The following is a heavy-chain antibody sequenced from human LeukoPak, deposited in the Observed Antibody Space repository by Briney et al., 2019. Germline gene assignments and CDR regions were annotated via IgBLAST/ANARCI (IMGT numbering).Heavy chain of an antibody. CDR3: ARGREYGDFFDS. D-gene: IGHD4-17*01. CDR2: IYYSGST. Sequence: SETLSLTCTVSGGSISSSSYYWGWIRQPPGKGLEWIGSIYYSGSTYYNPSLKSRVTMSVDTSKNQFALKLTSVTAADSAVYYCARGREYGDFFDSWGHGTLVTVSS. J-gene: IGHJ4*01. V-gene: IGHV4-39*06. CDR1: GGSISSSSYY.